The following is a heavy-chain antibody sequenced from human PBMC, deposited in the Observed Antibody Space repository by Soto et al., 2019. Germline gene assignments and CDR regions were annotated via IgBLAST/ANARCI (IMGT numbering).Heavy chain of an antibody. CDR1: GFTISSNY. J-gene: IGHJ2*01. V-gene: IGHV3-53*04. D-gene: IGHD3-10*01. CDR2: IYRDGTT. Sequence: EVQMVESGGDLVQPGGSLRLSCAASGFTISSNYMSWVRQAPGKGLEWVSVIYRDGTTYYADSVKGRFTISRHNSKNTVYLQMNSLRAEDTALYYCARDLRLVGFGEYDLWGRGTLDPVSS. CDR3: ARDLRLVGFGEYDL.